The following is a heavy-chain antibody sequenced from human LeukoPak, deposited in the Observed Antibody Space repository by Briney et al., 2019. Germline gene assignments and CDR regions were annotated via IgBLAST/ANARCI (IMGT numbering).Heavy chain of an antibody. V-gene: IGHV4-61*08. D-gene: IGHD5-12*01. J-gene: IGHJ5*02. CDR3: ASQLRFESWFDP. CDR1: GGSISSGGYY. Sequence: PSETLSLTCTVSGGSISSGGYYWSWIRQHPGKGLEWIGYIYYSGSTNYNPSLKSRVTMSVDTSKNQFSLKLSSVTAADTAVYYCASQLRFESWFDPWGQGTLVTVSS. CDR2: IYYSGST.